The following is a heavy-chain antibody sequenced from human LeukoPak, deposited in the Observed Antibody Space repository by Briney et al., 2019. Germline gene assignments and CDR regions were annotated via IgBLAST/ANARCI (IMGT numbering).Heavy chain of an antibody. D-gene: IGHD5-24*01. Sequence: SETLSLTCTVSGGSISSYYWSWIRQPAGKGLEWIGEINHSGSTNYNPSLKSRVTISVDTSKNQFSLKLSSVTAADTAVYYCASVGERWLQGYGLGWGQGTLVTVSS. CDR3: ASVGERWLQGYGLG. V-gene: IGHV4-34*01. CDR2: INHSGST. J-gene: IGHJ4*02. CDR1: GGSISSYY.